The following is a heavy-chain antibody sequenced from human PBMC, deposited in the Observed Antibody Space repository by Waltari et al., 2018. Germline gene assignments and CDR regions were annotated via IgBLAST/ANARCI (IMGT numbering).Heavy chain of an antibody. CDR2: IYYSGST. CDR3: ARGLLGSGAFDI. J-gene: IGHJ3*02. V-gene: IGHV4-59*01. CDR1: GCSISSYY. Sequence: QVQLQESGQGLVKPSETLSLTCTVPGCSISSYYWSWVRQPPGKGLEWIGYIYYSGSTNYNPSLKSRVTISVDTSKNQFSLKLSSVTAADTAVYYCARGLLGSGAFDIWGQGTMVTVSS. D-gene: IGHD7-27*01.